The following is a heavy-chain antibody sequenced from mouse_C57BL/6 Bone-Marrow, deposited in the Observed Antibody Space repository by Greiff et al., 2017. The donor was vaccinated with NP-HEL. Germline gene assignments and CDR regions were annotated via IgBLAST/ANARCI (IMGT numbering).Heavy chain of an antibody. CDR1: GYTFTSYG. J-gene: IGHJ1*03. D-gene: IGHD1-1*01. V-gene: IGHV1-81*01. CDR2: IYPRSGNT. CDR3: ARSGYGSDWYFDV. Sequence: QVQLQQSGAELARPGASVKLSCKASGYTFTSYGISWVKQRTGQGLEWIGEIYPRSGNTYYNEKFKGKATLTADKSSSTAYMELRSLTSEDSAVYFCARSGYGSDWYFDVWGTGTTVTVSS.